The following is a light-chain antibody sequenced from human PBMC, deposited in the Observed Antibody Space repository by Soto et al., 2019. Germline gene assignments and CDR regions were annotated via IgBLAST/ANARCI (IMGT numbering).Light chain of an antibody. J-gene: IGLJ1*01. V-gene: IGLV1-40*01. CDR3: QSYDNILSVFYV. Sequence: QPVLTQPPSVSGAPGQRVTISCTGSSSNIGAGYDVHWYQQLPGTAPKLLIYGNSNRPSGVPDRFSGSRSGTSASLAITGLQTEDEADYSCQSYDNILSVFYVFGTGTKLTVL. CDR2: GNS. CDR1: SSNIGAGYD.